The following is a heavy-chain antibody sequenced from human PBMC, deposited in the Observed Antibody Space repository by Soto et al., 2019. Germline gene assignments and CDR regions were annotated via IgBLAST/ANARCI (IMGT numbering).Heavy chain of an antibody. Sequence: GGSLRLSCAASGFTFSSYAMHWVRQAPGKGLEWVAVISYDGSNKYYADSVKGRFTISRDNSKNTLYLQMNSLRSEDTAVYYCARDLVPYYYDSSGYYYYYYGMDVWGQGTTVTVSS. D-gene: IGHD3-22*01. V-gene: IGHV3-30-3*01. CDR3: ARDLVPYYYDSSGYYYYYYGMDV. CDR1: GFTFSSYA. J-gene: IGHJ6*02. CDR2: ISYDGSNK.